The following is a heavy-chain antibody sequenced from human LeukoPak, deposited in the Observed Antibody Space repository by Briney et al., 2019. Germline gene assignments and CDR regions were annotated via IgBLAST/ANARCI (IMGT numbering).Heavy chain of an antibody. Sequence: ASVKVSCKASGYTFTSYAMHWVRQAPGQRLEWMGWINAGNGNTKYSQKFQGRVTITRDTSASTAYMELSSLRSEDTAVYYCARDLYAYDSSGYYPLVDYWGQGTLVTASS. CDR1: GYTFTSYA. D-gene: IGHD3-22*01. V-gene: IGHV1-3*01. CDR2: INAGNGNT. J-gene: IGHJ4*02. CDR3: ARDLYAYDSSGYYPLVDY.